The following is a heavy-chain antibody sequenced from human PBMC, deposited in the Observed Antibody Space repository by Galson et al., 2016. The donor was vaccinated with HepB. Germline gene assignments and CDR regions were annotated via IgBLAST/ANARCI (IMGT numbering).Heavy chain of an antibody. Sequence: SVKVSCKASGYTFNTYDISWVRQAPGQGLEWMGIISTYKGNTNYAQDFQGRVTVTTDTSTSTAYMELRSLRSDDTAVYYCARWPSTYCSGTSCRFDTWGQGTLVTVSS. CDR3: ARWPSTYCSGTSCRFDT. CDR2: ISTYKGNT. V-gene: IGHV1-18*01. CDR1: GYTFNTYD. J-gene: IGHJ5*02. D-gene: IGHD2-2*01.